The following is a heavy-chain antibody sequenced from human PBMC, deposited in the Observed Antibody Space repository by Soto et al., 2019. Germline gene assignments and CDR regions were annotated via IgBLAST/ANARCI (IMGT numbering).Heavy chain of an antibody. J-gene: IGHJ4*02. CDR3: GRGRSGQIVIFY. D-gene: IGHD1-26*01. Sequence: DSVKVSCKTSEYTFTGHYIDWVRQAPQQGTDWMGEIGPESGATRYAEKFRGRVTMTMDTSITTVYMELRNLSPDDTAVYYCGRGRSGQIVIFYWGQGTPVTVSS. V-gene: IGHV1-2*02. CDR1: EYTFTGHY. CDR2: IGPESGAT.